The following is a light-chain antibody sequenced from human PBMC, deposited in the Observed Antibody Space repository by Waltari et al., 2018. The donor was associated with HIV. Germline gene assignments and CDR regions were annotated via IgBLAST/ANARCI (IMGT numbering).Light chain of an antibody. CDR2: DVS. CDR1: SSDVGGYHY. V-gene: IGLV2-14*03. Sequence: QSALTQPASVSGSPGQSITISCTGTSSDVGGYHYVSCYQQHPGKAPKLMIYDVSNRPSGVSNRFSGSKSGNTASLTISGLQAEDEADYYCSSYTSSSTLWVFGGGTKLTVL. J-gene: IGLJ3*02. CDR3: SSYTSSSTLWV.